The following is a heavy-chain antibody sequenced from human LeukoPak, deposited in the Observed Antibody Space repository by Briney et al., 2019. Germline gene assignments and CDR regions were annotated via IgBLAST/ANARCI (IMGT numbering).Heavy chain of an antibody. J-gene: IGHJ4*02. CDR1: GFTLDSHA. CDR2: ISGNEDSI. CDR3: AKDRWGWPRDLDH. D-gene: IGHD6-19*01. Sequence: QPGGSLRLSCAASGFTLDSHAMSWVRQAPGKGLEWVSGISGNEDSIYYADSVEGRFTISRDSSNNTVFLQMNSLRADDTAVYFCAKDRWGWPRDLDHWGQGTLVTVSS. V-gene: IGHV3-23*01.